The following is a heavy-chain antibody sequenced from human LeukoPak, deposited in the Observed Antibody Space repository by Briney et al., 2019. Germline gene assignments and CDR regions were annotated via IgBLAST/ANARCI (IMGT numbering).Heavy chain of an antibody. Sequence: SETLSLTCGVSGYSISNGYHWGWIRPPPGKGLEWIGSIHHSGSIYHNPSLKRRVTISVDTSKNQFSLKLTSVTASDTAVYYCARINWNPDYWGQGTLVTVSS. V-gene: IGHV4-38-2*01. CDR1: GYSISNGYH. CDR2: IHHSGSI. CDR3: ARINWNPDY. J-gene: IGHJ4*02. D-gene: IGHD1-1*01.